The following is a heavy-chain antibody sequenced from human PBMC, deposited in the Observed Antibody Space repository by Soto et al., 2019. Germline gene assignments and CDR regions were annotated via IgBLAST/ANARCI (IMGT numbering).Heavy chain of an antibody. Sequence: QGQLVQSGGGFVKPGGSLRLSCAASGFTFSDSYMTWIRQAPGKGLEWVAYISSNGDTSYYADSLKGRITISRDNAENSLYQQMNSLRADDTAVYYCAREPHGFLESSSVFGLDIWGQGTVVTVSS. D-gene: IGHD3-3*01. CDR2: ISSNGDTS. J-gene: IGHJ3*02. CDR3: AREPHGFLESSSVFGLDI. CDR1: GFTFSDSY. V-gene: IGHV3-11*01.